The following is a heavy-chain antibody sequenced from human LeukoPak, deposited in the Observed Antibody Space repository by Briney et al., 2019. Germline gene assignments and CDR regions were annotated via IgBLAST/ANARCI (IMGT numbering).Heavy chain of an antibody. CDR2: ISGSGGST. CDR3: AKLLVYSSSSADY. V-gene: IGHV3-23*01. J-gene: IGHJ4*02. CDR1: GFTASSNY. D-gene: IGHD6-6*01. Sequence: GGSLRLSCAASGFTASSNYMSWVRQAPGKGLEWVSAISGSGGSTYYADSVKGRFTISRDNSKNTLYLQMTSLRAEDTAVYYCAKLLVYSSSSADYWGQGTLVTVSS.